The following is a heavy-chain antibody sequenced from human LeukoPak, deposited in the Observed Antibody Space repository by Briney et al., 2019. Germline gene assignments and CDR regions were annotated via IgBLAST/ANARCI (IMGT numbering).Heavy chain of an antibody. CDR3: AKDLGRYRNNYFDY. D-gene: IGHD1-26*01. J-gene: IGHJ4*02. Sequence: PGESLTLSCAASGFTFNSYAMIWLRQAPEKGLEWVATISGSGGGTYYADSVKGRFTISRDDSKNTLYLQMDSLRAEDTAVYYCAKDLGRYRNNYFDYWGQGTLVTVSS. V-gene: IGHV3-23*01. CDR2: ISGSGGGT. CDR1: GFTFNSYA.